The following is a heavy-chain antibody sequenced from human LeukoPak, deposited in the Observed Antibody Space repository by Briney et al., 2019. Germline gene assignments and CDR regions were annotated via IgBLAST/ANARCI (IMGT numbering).Heavy chain of an antibody. Sequence: PGGSLRLSCAASGFTVSSNCMSWVRQAPGKGLEWVSVIYSGGSTYYADSVKGRFTISRDNSKNTLYLQMNSLRAEDTAVYYCARDTGTTYYYGSGSSDGMDVWGQGTTVTVSS. CDR2: IYSGGST. D-gene: IGHD3-10*01. CDR1: GFTVSSNC. J-gene: IGHJ6*02. CDR3: ARDTGTTYYYGSGSSDGMDV. V-gene: IGHV3-66*01.